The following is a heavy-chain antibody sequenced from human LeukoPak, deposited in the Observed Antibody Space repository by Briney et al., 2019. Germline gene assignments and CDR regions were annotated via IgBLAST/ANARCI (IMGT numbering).Heavy chain of an antibody. Sequence: PGRSLRLSCAASGFTFSSYGMHWVRQAPGKGLEWVAVISYDGSNKYYADSVKGRFTISRDNSKNTLYLQMNSLRAEDTAVYFCARITIVGTTWGQGTLVTVSS. J-gene: IGHJ1*01. V-gene: IGHV3-30*03. D-gene: IGHD1-26*01. CDR1: GFTFSSYG. CDR2: ISYDGSNK. CDR3: ARITIVGTT.